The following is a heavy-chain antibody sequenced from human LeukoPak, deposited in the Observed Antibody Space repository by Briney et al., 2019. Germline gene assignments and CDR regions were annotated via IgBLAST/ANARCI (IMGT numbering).Heavy chain of an antibody. V-gene: IGHV3-23*01. CDR2: ISGSGGST. D-gene: IGHD2-2*01. J-gene: IGHJ5*02. Sequence: GGSLRLSCAASGFTFSSYAMSWVRQAPGKGLEWVSAISGSGGSTYYADSVKGRFTISRDNSENTLYLQMNSLRAEDTAVYYCARKYCSSTSCSKGSWFDPWGQGTLVTVSS. CDR3: ARKYCSSTSCSKGSWFDP. CDR1: GFTFSSYA.